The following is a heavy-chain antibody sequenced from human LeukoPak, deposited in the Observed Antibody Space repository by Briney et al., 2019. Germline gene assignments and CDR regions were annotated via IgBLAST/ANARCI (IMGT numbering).Heavy chain of an antibody. Sequence: GGSLRLSCAASGFTSSSYAMSWVRQAPGKGLEWVSAISGSGGSTYYAESVKGRFTISRDNSKNTLYLQMNSLRAEDTAVYYCAKDMSAVYCSGGSCYPLDYWGQGTLVTVSS. D-gene: IGHD2-15*01. J-gene: IGHJ4*02. CDR1: GFTSSSYA. CDR2: ISGSGGST. V-gene: IGHV3-23*01. CDR3: AKDMSAVYCSGGSCYPLDY.